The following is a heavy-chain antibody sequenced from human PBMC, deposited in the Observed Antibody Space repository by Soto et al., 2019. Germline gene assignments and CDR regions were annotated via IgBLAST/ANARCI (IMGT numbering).Heavy chain of an antibody. D-gene: IGHD3-10*01. CDR1: GASITSEAYF. J-gene: IGHJ6*02. V-gene: IGHV4-30-4*01. CDR3: TTQGFGGLHGLVDV. CDR2: IYYSGST. Sequence: SETLSLTCTVSGASITSEAYFWSWVRQPPGKGLEWIGYIYYSGSTNYNPSLKTRVTILVDTSKNQFSLKLTSVTAADTAVYYCTTQGFGGLHGLVDVWGQGTTVTVS.